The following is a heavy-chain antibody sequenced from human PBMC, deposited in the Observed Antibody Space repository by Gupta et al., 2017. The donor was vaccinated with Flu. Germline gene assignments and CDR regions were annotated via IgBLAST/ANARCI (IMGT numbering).Heavy chain of an antibody. CDR1: SSYY. CDR2: IYYNGNT. Sequence: SSYYWGWIRQPPGKGLEWIGSIYYNGNTYYNPSLRSRVTISVDTSNNQFSLKVSSVTAADTAVYYCARHTDLYTIFGAFDYWGQGTLVTVSS. CDR3: ARHTDLYTIFGAFDY. V-gene: IGHV4-39*01. J-gene: IGHJ4*02. D-gene: IGHD3-3*01.